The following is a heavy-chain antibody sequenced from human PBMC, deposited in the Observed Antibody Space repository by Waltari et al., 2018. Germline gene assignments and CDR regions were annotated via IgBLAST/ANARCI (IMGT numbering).Heavy chain of an antibody. V-gene: IGHV3-21*01. D-gene: IGHD3-16*01. CDR1: GFIFCSYS. CDR3: TRGVRLEAAWVSYTWFDT. CDR2: ISNGGSFV. Sequence: QRMDSGGGLVKPGASLDLSGAASGFIFCSYSLNWFRQAPGKGLEWVSYISNGGSFVYYGDSVKGRFTISRDNAKNSLSLQMNNLRVEDTAVYYCTRGVRLEAAWVSYTWFDTWGQGTLVTVSS. J-gene: IGHJ5*02.